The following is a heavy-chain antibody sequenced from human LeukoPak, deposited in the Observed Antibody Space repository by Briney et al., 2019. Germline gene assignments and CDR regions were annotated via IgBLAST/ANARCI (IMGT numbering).Heavy chain of an antibody. CDR2: MNPTSGNT. V-gene: IGHV1-8*01. CDR3: ARGRYSNTWYVDI. J-gene: IGHJ4*02. CDR1: GYTFTNQD. Sequence: WASVKVSCKASGYTFTNQDINWVRQATGQGLEWMGWMNPTSGNTGSAQKFQGRLTMTRDTSVSTAYMELSSLRSEGTAVYYCARGRYSNTWYVDIWGQGTLLTVSS. D-gene: IGHD2-2*01.